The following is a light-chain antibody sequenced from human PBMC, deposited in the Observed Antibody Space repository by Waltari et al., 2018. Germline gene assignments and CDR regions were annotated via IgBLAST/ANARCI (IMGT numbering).Light chain of an antibody. Sequence: DIQMTQSPSSLSASVGDRVTITCRASQGINNHLAWYQQKPGKVPTLLIYSASTLQSGVPSRFSGSGSGTDFTLTITSLQAEDVAVYYCQQFYQTPPTFGQGTKVEIK. CDR2: SAS. J-gene: IGKJ1*01. V-gene: IGKV1-27*01. CDR3: QQFYQTPPT. CDR1: QGINNH.